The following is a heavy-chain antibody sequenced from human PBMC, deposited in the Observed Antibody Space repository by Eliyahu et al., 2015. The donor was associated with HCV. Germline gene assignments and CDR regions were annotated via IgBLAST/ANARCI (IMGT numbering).Heavy chain of an antibody. CDR1: GGSISSSSYY. CDR2: IYYSGST. D-gene: IGHD3-16*02. V-gene: IGHV4-39*01. CDR3: ASHQYDYIWGSYRSSGWFDP. Sequence: QLQLQESGPGLVKPSETLSLTCTVSGGSISSSSYYWGWIRQPPGKGLEWIGSIYYSGSTSSNPSLKSRVTISVDTSKNQFSLKLSSVTAADTAVYYCASHQYDYIWGSYRSSGWFDPWGQGTLVTVSS. J-gene: IGHJ5*02.